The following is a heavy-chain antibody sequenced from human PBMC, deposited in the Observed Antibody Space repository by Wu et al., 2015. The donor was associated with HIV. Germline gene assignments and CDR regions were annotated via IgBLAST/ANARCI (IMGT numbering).Heavy chain of an antibody. CDR1: GGTFSNYP. Sequence: QVQLVQSGTEVKKPGSSVKVSCKASGGTFSNYPITWVRQAPGQGLEWMGRIIPIFGTAIYAQNFQGRVTITVDESTGTAYMELINLRSEDTAVYYCARPYGSEDSYGMDVVGPKGPRSPSPQ. D-gene: IGHD3-10*01. CDR3: ARPYGSEDSYGMDV. J-gene: IGHJ6*04. CDR2: IIPIFGTA. V-gene: IGHV1-69*13.